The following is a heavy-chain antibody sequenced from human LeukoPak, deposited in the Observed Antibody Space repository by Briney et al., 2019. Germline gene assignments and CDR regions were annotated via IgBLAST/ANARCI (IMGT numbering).Heavy chain of an antibody. CDR1: GGTFSSYA. CDR3: ARVYHGDYDLDY. V-gene: IGHV1-8*03. J-gene: IGHJ4*02. Sequence: ASVKVSCKASGGTFSSYAISWVRQAPGQGLEWMGWMNPNSGNTGYAQKFQGRVTITRNTSISTAYMELSSLRSEDTAVYYCARVYHGDYDLDYWGQGTLVTVSS. CDR2: MNPNSGNT. D-gene: IGHD4-17*01.